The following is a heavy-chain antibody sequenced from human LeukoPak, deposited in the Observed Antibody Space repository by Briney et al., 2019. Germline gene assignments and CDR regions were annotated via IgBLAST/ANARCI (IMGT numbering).Heavy chain of an antibody. CDR3: ARRRCSGGSCYPYYLDF. Sequence: SETLSLTCAVYRGSFSGYYWSWIRQPPGKGLEWIGEINHSGSTNYNPSLKSRVTISVDTSKNQFSLKLSSVTAADTAVYHCARRRCSGGSCYPYYLDFWGQGTLVTVSS. D-gene: IGHD2-15*01. V-gene: IGHV4-34*01. CDR2: INHSGST. J-gene: IGHJ4*02. CDR1: RGSFSGYY.